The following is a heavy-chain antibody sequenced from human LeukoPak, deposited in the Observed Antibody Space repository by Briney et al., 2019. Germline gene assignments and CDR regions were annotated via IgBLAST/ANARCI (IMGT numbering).Heavy chain of an antibody. D-gene: IGHD6-19*01. CDR1: GYTFTSYG. CDR2: ISAYNGNT. Sequence: ASVKVSCKASGYTFTSYGISWVRQAPGQGLEWMGWISAYNGNTNYAQKLQGRVTMTTDTSTSTAYMELRSLRSDDTAVYYCARNDPYSSGWSNYYYYGMDVWGQGTTVTVSS. J-gene: IGHJ6*02. CDR3: ARNDPYSSGWSNYYYYGMDV. V-gene: IGHV1-18*01.